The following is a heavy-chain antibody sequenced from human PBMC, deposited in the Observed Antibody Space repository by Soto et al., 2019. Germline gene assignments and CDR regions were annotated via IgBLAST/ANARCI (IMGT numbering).Heavy chain of an antibody. J-gene: IGHJ4*02. V-gene: IGHV1-69*02. CDR1: GGTFSSYT. D-gene: IGHD3-22*01. CDR2: IIPILGIA. CDR3: TSGTSGSSGHLY. Sequence: SVKVSCKASGGTFSSYTISWVRQAPGQGLEWMGRIIPILGIANSAQKFRGRVTITADKSTSTAYTELSSLRAEDTAVYYCTSGTSGSSGHLYWGQGTLVTVSS.